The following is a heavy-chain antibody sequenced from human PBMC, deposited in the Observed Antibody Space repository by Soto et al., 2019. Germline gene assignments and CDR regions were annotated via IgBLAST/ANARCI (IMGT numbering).Heavy chain of an antibody. J-gene: IGHJ4*02. CDR1: GGSISSYY. D-gene: IGHD3-16*02. V-gene: IGHV4-59*01. Sequence: PSETLSLTCTVSGGSISSYYWSWIRQPPGKGLEWIGYIYYSGSTNYNPSLKSRVTISVDTSKNQFSLKLSSVTAADTAVYYCARAYYDYIWGSYRHYYFDYWGQGTLVTVSS. CDR2: IYYSGST. CDR3: ARAYYDYIWGSYRHYYFDY.